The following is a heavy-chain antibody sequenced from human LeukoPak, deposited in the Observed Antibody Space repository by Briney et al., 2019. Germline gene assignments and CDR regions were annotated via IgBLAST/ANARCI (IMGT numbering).Heavy chain of an antibody. CDR1: GYTFTGYY. CDR3: ARVYDFWSGNFYFDY. V-gene: IGHV1-2*02. CDR2: INPNGGGT. Sequence: GASVKVSCKASGYTFTGYYMHWLRQAPGQGLEWMGWINPNGGGTNYAQKFQGRVTMTRDTSISTAYMELSRLRSDDTAVYYCARVYDFWSGNFYFDYWGQGTLVTVSS. D-gene: IGHD3-3*01. J-gene: IGHJ4*02.